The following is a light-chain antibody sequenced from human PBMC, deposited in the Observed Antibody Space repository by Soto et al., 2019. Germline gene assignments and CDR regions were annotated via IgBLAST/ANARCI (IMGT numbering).Light chain of an antibody. CDR3: SAWDDSIYGPV. CDR1: SSDIGTNP. V-gene: IGLV1-44*01. J-gene: IGLJ2*01. CDR2: RDN. Sequence: QAVVTQPPSASGTPGERVAISCSGGSSDIGTNPVNWYLRLPGAAPKLLIYRDNQRPSGVPDRFSGSKSGTSASLTISGLQSEDEADYFCSAWDDSIYGPVFGGGTKLTVL.